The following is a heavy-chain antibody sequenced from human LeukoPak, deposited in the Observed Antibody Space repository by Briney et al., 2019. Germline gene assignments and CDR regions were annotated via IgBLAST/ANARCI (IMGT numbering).Heavy chain of an antibody. Sequence: SETLSLTCTVSGGSISSYYWSWIRQPPGKGLEWIGYIYYSGSTNYNPSLKSRVTISVDTSKNQFSLKLSSVTAADTAVYYCARDGVLNCSSTSCYTEYYYYGMDVWGQGTTVTVSS. V-gene: IGHV4-59*01. CDR3: ARDGVLNCSSTSCYTEYYYYGMDV. J-gene: IGHJ6*02. CDR2: IYYSGST. CDR1: GGSISSYY. D-gene: IGHD2-2*02.